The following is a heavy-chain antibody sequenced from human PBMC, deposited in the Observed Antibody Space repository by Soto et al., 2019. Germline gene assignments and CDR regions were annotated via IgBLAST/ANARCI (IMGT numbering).Heavy chain of an antibody. J-gene: IGHJ6*02. CDR2: IYYSGGT. V-gene: IGHV4-39*01. Sequence: SETLSLTCTVSGGSIISSSYYCCCIRQPPGKGLELIGSIYYSGGTYYNPSLRSRVIISVDTSKNEFSLKLTSVTAADTAGYYCASANFYFYYGMDVWGQGTTVTVSS. CDR1: GGSIISSSYY. D-gene: IGHD2-15*01. CDR3: ASANFYFYYGMDV.